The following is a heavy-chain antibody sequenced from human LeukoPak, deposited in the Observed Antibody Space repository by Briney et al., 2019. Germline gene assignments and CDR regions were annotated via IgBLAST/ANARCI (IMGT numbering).Heavy chain of an antibody. J-gene: IGHJ1*01. CDR2: ISSSSSYI. V-gene: IGHV3-21*01. CDR1: GFTFSSYS. D-gene: IGHD2-2*01. CDR3: ARVYCSSTSCYRTPVGYFQH. Sequence: PGGSPRLSWAASGFTFSSYSMNWVRQAPGKGLEWVSSISSSSSYIYYADSVKGRFTISRDNAKNSLYLQMNSLRAEDTAVYYCARVYCSSTSCYRTPVGYFQHWGQGTLVTVSS.